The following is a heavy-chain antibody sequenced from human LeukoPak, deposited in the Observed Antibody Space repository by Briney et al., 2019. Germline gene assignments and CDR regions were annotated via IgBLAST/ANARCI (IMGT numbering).Heavy chain of an antibody. Sequence: PSETLSLTCTVSSGSISSTSYYWGWIRQPPGKGLEWIVGIIYSGNTYYNPSLKSRVTISVDTSKNQFSLKLSSVTAADTAVYYCARGGRIVGATPVLDYWGQGTLVTVSS. CDR1: SGSISSTSYY. CDR3: ARGGRIVGATPVLDY. V-gene: IGHV4-39*01. CDR2: IIYSGNT. D-gene: IGHD1-26*01. J-gene: IGHJ4*02.